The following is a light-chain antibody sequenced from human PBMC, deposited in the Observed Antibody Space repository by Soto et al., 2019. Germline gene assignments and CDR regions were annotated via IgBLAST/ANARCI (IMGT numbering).Light chain of an antibody. CDR3: QQYNNWPPYT. Sequence: EIVMTQSPATLSVSPGERATLSCRASQSVSGNSAWFQQKPGQAPRLLIYDGSTRATGIPARFSGSGSGTEFTLTISSLESEYFAVCCCQQYNNWPPYTLGQGTKLEIK. CDR2: DGS. CDR1: QSVSGN. J-gene: IGKJ2*01. V-gene: IGKV3-15*01.